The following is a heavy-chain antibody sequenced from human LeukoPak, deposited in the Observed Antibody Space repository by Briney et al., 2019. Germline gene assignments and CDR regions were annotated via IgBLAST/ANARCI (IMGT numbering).Heavy chain of an antibody. Sequence: SETLSLTCTVSGGSMTTHHWNWIRQTPGKGLEWIGYVFDSGRTKENPSLKSRVTLSADTSKNQLSLRLSSVTAADTSVYYCTTIKRGNIFGYFDSWGQGILVTVSS. D-gene: IGHD5-18*01. CDR1: GGSMTTHH. CDR2: VFDSGRT. V-gene: IGHV4-59*11. CDR3: TTIKRGNIFGYFDS. J-gene: IGHJ4*02.